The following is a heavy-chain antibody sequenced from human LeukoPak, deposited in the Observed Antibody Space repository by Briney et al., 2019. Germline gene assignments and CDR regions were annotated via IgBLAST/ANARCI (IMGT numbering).Heavy chain of an antibody. Sequence: ASVKVSCKASGGTFSSYAISWVRQAPGQGLEWMGWISAYNGNTNYAQKLQGRITMTTDTSTSTAYMELRSLRSDDTAVYYCARALRYFDWQHYYYGMDVWGQGTTVTVSS. CDR3: ARALRYFDWQHYYYGMDV. J-gene: IGHJ6*02. CDR1: GGTFSSYA. D-gene: IGHD3-9*01. V-gene: IGHV1-18*01. CDR2: ISAYNGNT.